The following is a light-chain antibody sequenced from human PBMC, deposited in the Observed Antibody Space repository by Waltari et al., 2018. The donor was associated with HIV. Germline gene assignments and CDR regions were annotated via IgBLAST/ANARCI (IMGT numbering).Light chain of an antibody. CDR3: ATWTDSLSGVV. J-gene: IGLJ2*01. CDR2: RNT. V-gene: IGLV1-47*01. CDR1: SSNIGRHY. Sequence: QSVLTQSPSATGTPVQRVTSSFSAISSNIGRHYVSLSHQLHRQVPKLLLDRNTLRPSGVPDRFSGSKSGTSASLAISGLRSEDEAHYYCATWTDSLSGVVFGGGTKLRVL.